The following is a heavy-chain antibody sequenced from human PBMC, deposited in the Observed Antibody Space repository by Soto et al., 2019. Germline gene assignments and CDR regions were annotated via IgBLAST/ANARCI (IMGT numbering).Heavy chain of an antibody. V-gene: IGHV1-69*13. D-gene: IGHD5-12*01. Sequence: APAKVSCKASGGTFSSYAINWVRQPPGQGLEWMGGIIPISGTANYAQKFQGRVTITADESTSIAYMELSSLRSEDTAVYYWVKGHSRYDFFAFDLWGQATMLTVSS. J-gene: IGHJ3*01. CDR1: GGTFSSYA. CDR2: IIPISGTA. CDR3: VKGHSRYDFFAFDL.